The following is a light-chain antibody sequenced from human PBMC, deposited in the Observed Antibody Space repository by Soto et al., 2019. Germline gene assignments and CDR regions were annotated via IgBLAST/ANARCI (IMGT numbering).Light chain of an antibody. Sequence: QSALTQPASVSGSPGQSIAISCTGTSSDGGGYDYVSWYQQHPGKAPKVLIYEVTNRPSGVSDRFSGSKSGNTASLTISGLQAEDEADYYCSSFTSSHTWVFGGGTKVTVL. CDR1: SSDGGGYDY. J-gene: IGLJ3*02. CDR2: EVT. CDR3: SSFTSSHTWV. V-gene: IGLV2-14*01.